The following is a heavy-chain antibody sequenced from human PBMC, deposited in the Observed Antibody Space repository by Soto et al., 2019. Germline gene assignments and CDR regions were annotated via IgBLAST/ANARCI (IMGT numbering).Heavy chain of an antibody. CDR1: GGSISSSSYY. V-gene: IGHV4-39*01. J-gene: IGHJ5*02. CDR3: DRLVSGNSGNWFDP. CDR2: IYYSGST. D-gene: IGHD2-21*02. Sequence: SETLSLTCTVSGGSISSSSYYWGWIRQPPGKGLEWIGSIYYSGSTYYNPSLKSRVTISVDTSKNQFSLKLSSVTAADTAVYYSDRLVSGNSGNWFDPWGQGTLVTVYS.